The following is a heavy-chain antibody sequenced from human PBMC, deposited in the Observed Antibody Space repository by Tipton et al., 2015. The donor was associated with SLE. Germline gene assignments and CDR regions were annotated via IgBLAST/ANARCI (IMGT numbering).Heavy chain of an antibody. V-gene: IGHV3-13*01. CDR2: IGTAGDK. Sequence: SLRLSCAASGFTFSRYDMHWVRHTTRKGLEWVSTIGTAGDKYYPDSLKGRFTISREKAQNSFYLQMNSLRAGDTALYYCARSIEGRRGTPYYYMDVWGKGTTVTVSS. J-gene: IGHJ6*03. CDR3: ARSIEGRRGTPYYYMDV. D-gene: IGHD6-6*01. CDR1: GFTFSRYD.